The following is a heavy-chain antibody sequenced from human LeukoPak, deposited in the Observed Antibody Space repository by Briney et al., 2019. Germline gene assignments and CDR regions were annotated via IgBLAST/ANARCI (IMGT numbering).Heavy chain of an antibody. CDR2: ISSSSSYI. CDR3: ARGTQETVAVSAPDH. Sequence: GGSLRLSCATSGFTFSKKTMNWVRQAPGKGLEWVSSISSSSSYIFYADSVKGRFTISRDNAENSLSLQMNSLRAEDTAVYYCARGTQETVAVSAPDHWGQGTLVTVSS. V-gene: IGHV3-21*06. CDR1: GFTFSKKT. D-gene: IGHD2-15*01. J-gene: IGHJ4*02.